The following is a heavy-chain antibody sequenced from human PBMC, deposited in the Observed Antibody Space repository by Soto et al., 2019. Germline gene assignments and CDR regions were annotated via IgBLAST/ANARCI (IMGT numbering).Heavy chain of an antibody. V-gene: IGHV1-69*01. J-gene: IGHJ6*02. CDR1: GGTFSSYA. Sequence: QVQLVQSGAEVKKPGSSVKVSCKASGGTFSSYAISWVRQAPGQGLEWMGGITPIFGTANYAQKFQGRVTITADESTSTAYMELSSLRSEDTAVYYCATSIFGVAPSIILWDYYYYGMDVWGQGTTVTVSS. CDR3: ATSIFGVAPSIILWDYYYYGMDV. D-gene: IGHD3-3*01. CDR2: ITPIFGTA.